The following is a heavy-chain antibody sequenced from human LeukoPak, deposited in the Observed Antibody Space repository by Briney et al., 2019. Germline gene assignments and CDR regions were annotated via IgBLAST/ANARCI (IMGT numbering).Heavy chain of an antibody. V-gene: IGHV4-59*01. J-gene: IGHJ6*02. CDR3: ARSYESYSSGWYRPGISYYYYGMDV. D-gene: IGHD6-19*01. Sequence: SETLSLTCTVSGGSISSYYWSWIRQPPGKGLEWIGYIYYSGSTNYNPSLKSRVTISVDTSKNQFSLKLSSVTAADTAVYYCARSYESYSSGWYRPGISYYYYGMDVWGQGTTVTVSS. CDR2: IYYSGST. CDR1: GGSISSYY.